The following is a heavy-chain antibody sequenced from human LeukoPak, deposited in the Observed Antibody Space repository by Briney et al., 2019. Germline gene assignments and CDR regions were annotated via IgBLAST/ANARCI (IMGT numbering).Heavy chain of an antibody. CDR1: GFTFSSYA. D-gene: IGHD3-10*01. CDR3: ARDPIGTYYYGSGSYYGMDV. CDR2: ISSSSSYI. V-gene: IGHV3-21*01. Sequence: KTGGSLRLSCAASGFTFSSYAMSWVRQAPGKGLEWVSSISSSSSYIYYADSVKGRFTISRDNAKNSLYMQMNRLRAEDTAVYYCARDPIGTYYYGSGSYYGMDVWGQGTTVTVSS. J-gene: IGHJ6*02.